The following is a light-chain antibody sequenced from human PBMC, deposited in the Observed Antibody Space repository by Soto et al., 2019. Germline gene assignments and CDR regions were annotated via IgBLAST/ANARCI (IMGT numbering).Light chain of an antibody. CDR3: QQYDNLPLYT. CDR1: QDIRNY. J-gene: IGKJ2*01. CDR2: DAS. V-gene: IGKV1-33*01. Sequence: DIQMTQSPSSLSASVGDRVTITCQASQDIRNYLNWYQQKPGKAPKLLIYDASNLETGVPSRFSGSGSGTDFTFTISSLQPEDIATYYCQQYDNLPLYTVGQGTKLEIK.